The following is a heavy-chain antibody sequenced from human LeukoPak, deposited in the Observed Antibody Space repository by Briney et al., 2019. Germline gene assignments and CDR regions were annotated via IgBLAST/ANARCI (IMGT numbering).Heavy chain of an antibody. V-gene: IGHV3-23*01. CDR2: ISGSGGST. Sequence: GGSLRLSCAASGFTFSSYAMSWVRQAPGKGLEWVSAISGSGGSTYYADSVKGRFTISRDNSKNTLYLQMNSLRAEDTAVYYCASAYGDYDYYYYYMDVWGKGTTVT. D-gene: IGHD4-17*01. CDR3: ASAYGDYDYYYYYMDV. CDR1: GFTFSSYA. J-gene: IGHJ6*03.